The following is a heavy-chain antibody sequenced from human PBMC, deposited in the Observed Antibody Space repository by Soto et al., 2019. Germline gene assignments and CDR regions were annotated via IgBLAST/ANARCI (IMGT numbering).Heavy chain of an antibody. J-gene: IGHJ4*02. CDR2: ISGSGGSP. CDR1: GFTFSNYA. CDR3: ASADY. V-gene: IGHV3-23*01. Sequence: VGSLRLSCAASGFTFSNYAMNWVRQAPGNGLEWVSFISGSGGSPYYADSVKGRFTISRDNAKNTLYLQMNSLRAEDTAVYYCASADYWGQGTLVTVSS.